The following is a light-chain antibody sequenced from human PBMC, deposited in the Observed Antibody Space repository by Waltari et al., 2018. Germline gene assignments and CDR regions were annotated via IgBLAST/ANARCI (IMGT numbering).Light chain of an antibody. Sequence: EVVLTQSPGTLSLSPGERATLSCRASQSVSRALVWYQQKPGHAPRRLIYGVSNRATGIPDRFSGSGSGTDFSLTISRLEPEDFAVYYCQNYERLPATFGQGTRVEIK. CDR2: GVS. J-gene: IGKJ1*01. V-gene: IGKV3-20*01. CDR3: QNYERLPAT. CDR1: QSVSRA.